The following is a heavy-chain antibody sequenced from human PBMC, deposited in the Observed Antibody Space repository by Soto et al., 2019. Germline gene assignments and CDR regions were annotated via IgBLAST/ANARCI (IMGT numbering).Heavy chain of an antibody. V-gene: IGHV3-7*01. Sequence: GGSLRLSCAASGFSFTSFWMDWVRQAPGKGLEWVANINPDGSKKQYVDSVKGRFTISRDNARNSLYLQMSSLTAEDSALYYCSRSLDSWGQGTRVTVSS. J-gene: IGHJ4*02. CDR2: INPDGSKK. CDR1: GFSFTSFW. CDR3: SRSLDS.